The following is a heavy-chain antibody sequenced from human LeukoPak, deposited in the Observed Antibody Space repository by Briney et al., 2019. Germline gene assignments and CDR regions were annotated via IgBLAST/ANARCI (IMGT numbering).Heavy chain of an antibody. CDR2: ISYDGSNE. D-gene: IGHD6-13*01. Sequence: PGGSLRLSCAASGFTFSSYGMHWVRQAPGKGLEWVAVISYDGSNEYYADSVKGRFTISRDNSKNTLYLQMNSLRAEDTAVYYCAKDGGLGGYSSSWYGLDYWGQGTLVTVSS. CDR3: AKDGGLGGYSSSWYGLDY. V-gene: IGHV3-30*18. CDR1: GFTFSSYG. J-gene: IGHJ4*02.